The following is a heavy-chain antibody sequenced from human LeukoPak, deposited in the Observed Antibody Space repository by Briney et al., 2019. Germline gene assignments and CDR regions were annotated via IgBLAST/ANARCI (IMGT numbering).Heavy chain of an antibody. CDR2: INHSGST. D-gene: IGHD3-22*01. CDR1: GGSFSPYY. Sequence: SETLSLTCAVYGGSFSPYYWSWIRQPPGKGLEWIGEINHSGSTNYNPSLRSRVTISVDTSKNQFSLRLSSVTAADTAVYYCAGPYYYDSSAYYQPFDYWGQGALVAVSS. J-gene: IGHJ4*02. V-gene: IGHV4-34*01. CDR3: AGPYYYDSSAYYQPFDY.